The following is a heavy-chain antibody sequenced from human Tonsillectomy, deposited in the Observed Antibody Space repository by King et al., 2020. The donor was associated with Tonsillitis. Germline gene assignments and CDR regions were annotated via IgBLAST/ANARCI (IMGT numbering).Heavy chain of an antibody. CDR3: ARAIQGYSYGYYFDY. D-gene: IGHD5-18*01. V-gene: IGHV3-30-3*01. CDR1: GFTFSSYA. CDR2: ISYDGSNK. Sequence: HVQLVESGGGVVQPGRSLRLSCAASGFTFSSYAMHWVRQAPGKGLEWVAVISYDGSNKYYADSVKGRFTISRDNSKNTLYLQMNSLRAEDTAVYYCARAIQGYSYGYYFDYWDQGTLVTVSS. J-gene: IGHJ4*02.